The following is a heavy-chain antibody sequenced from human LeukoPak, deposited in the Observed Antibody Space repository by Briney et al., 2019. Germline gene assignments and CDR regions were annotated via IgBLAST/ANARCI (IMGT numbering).Heavy chain of an antibody. J-gene: IGHJ4*02. V-gene: IGHV3-74*01. CDR3: ARGGSSWLDY. D-gene: IGHD6-13*01. Sequence: PGGSLRLSCAGSGFTFSSYWMHWVRQPPGEGLVWVSRTHSDGTSTNYADSVKGRFTISRDNAKNTLYLQMSSLRAEDTAVYYCARGGSSWLDYWGQGTLVTVSS. CDR2: THSDGTST. CDR1: GFTFSSYW.